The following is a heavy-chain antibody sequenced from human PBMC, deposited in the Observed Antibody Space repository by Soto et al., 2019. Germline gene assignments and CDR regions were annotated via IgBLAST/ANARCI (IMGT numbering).Heavy chain of an antibody. Sequence: QVQLQESGPGLVKPSETLSLTCTVSGGSISSYYWSWIRQPPGKGLEWVGYVYYSGSTNYHPSTERSITNSVDTSKPRFSRKLSSFTAADTAVYYCARRLVVPADTDAFDIWGPGTTVTVSS. J-gene: IGHJ3*02. CDR3: ARRLVVPADTDAFDI. CDR1: GGSISSYY. D-gene: IGHD2-2*01. V-gene: IGHV4-59*08. CDR2: VYYSGST.